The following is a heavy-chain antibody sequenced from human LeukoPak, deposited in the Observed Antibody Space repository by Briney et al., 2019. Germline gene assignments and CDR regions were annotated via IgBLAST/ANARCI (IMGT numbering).Heavy chain of an antibody. CDR1: GFTFSSYW. D-gene: IGHD6-13*01. CDR3: AGGIPYSSSWYPLYFQH. Sequence: PGGSLRLSCAASGFTFSSYWMSWVRQAPGKGLEWVANIKQDGSEKYYVDSVKGRFTISRDNAKNSLYLQMNSLRAEDTAVYYCAGGIPYSSSWYPLYFQHWGQGTLVTVSS. V-gene: IGHV3-7*01. CDR2: IKQDGSEK. J-gene: IGHJ1*01.